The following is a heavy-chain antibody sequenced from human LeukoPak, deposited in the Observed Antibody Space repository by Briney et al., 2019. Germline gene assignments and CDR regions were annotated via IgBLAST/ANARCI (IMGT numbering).Heavy chain of an antibody. Sequence: ASVKVSCKASGYTFTGYYMHWVRQAPGQGREWMGWINPNSGCTNYAQKFQGRVTMTMDTSISTAYMELRRLRSDDTAVYYCARDFSEYCTNGVFYGTPLSDYWGQGALVTVSS. CDR1: GYTFTGYY. CDR2: INPNSGCT. J-gene: IGHJ4*02. D-gene: IGHD2-8*01. CDR3: ARDFSEYCTNGVFYGTPLSDY. V-gene: IGHV1-2*02.